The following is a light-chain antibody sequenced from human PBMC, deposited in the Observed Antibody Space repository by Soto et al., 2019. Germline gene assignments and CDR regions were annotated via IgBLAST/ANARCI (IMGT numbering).Light chain of an antibody. CDR2: AAS. CDR1: QDIGNH. CDR3: LQHDSFPPT. J-gene: IGKJ5*01. V-gene: IGKV1-17*03. Sequence: DIQMTQSPSAMSASVGDRVTISCRASQDIGNHLAWFQQKPGKVPQRLIYAASSLQTGVPSRFSGSGSGTDFTLTINSLQPEDFATYYCLQHDSFPPTFGQGTRWRL.